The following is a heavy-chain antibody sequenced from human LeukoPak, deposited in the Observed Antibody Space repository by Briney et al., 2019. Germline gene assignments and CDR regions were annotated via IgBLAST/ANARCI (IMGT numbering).Heavy chain of an antibody. J-gene: IGHJ4*02. CDR2: IKKDGSEK. CDR1: GFTFNSEW. V-gene: IGHV3-7*01. D-gene: IGHD1-26*01. CDR3: AREVEYSGSAFDY. Sequence: GGSLRLSCAASGFTFNSEWMSWVRQAPGKGLEWVANIKKDGSEKYYVDSVKGRFTISRDNAKNSLYLQMNSLRAEDTAVYYCAREVEYSGSAFDYWGQGTLVTVSS.